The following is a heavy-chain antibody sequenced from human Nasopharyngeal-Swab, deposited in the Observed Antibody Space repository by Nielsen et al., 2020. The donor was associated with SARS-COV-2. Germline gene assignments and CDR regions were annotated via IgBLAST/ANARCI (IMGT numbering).Heavy chain of an antibody. CDR3: ARGKRSNYFRVSPPNWFDP. D-gene: IGHD2/OR15-2a*01. Sequence: RQAPGKGLGWIGEINHSGSTNYNPSLKSRVTISVDTSKNQFSLKLSSVTAADTAVYYCARGKRSNYFRVSPPNWFDPWGQGTLVTVSS. J-gene: IGHJ5*02. V-gene: IGHV4-34*01. CDR2: INHSGST.